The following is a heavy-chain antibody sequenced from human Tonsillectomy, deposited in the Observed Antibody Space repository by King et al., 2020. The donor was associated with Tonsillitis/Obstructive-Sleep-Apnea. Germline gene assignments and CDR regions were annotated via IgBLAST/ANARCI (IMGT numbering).Heavy chain of an antibody. J-gene: IGHJ3*02. Sequence: QLQESGPGLVKPSETLSLTCTVSGGSISSSTYYWGWIRQPPGKGLEWIGTIYYSGSTYYNPSLKTGVTVSVDTSNNQFFLKLSSVTAADTAVYYCARRVQLERRGDAFNIWGQGTMVTVSS. V-gene: IGHV4-39*01. CDR1: GGSISSSTYY. CDR3: ARRVQLERRGDAFNI. D-gene: IGHD1-1*01. CDR2: IYYSGST.